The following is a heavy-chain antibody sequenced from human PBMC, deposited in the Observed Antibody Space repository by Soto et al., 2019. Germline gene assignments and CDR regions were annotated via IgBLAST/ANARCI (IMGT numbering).Heavy chain of an antibody. CDR2: INAGNGNT. D-gene: IGHD6-19*01. CDR1: GYTFTSYA. Sequence: QVQLVQSGAEVKKPGASVKVSCKASGYTFTSYAMHWVRQAPGQRLEWMGWINAGNGNTKYSQKFQRRVTITRDTSASTAYMELSSLRSEDTAVYYCARVKAVAGTHFQHWGQGTLVTVSS. CDR3: ARVKAVAGTHFQH. V-gene: IGHV1-3*01. J-gene: IGHJ1*01.